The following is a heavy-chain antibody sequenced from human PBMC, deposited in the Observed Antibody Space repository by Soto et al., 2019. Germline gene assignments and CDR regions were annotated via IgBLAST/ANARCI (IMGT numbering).Heavy chain of an antibody. CDR2: FSGTTSST. V-gene: IGHV3-23*01. Sequence: GGSLRLSCAASGFIFSSYAMSWVRQAPGKGLEWVSAFSGTTSSTYYADSVKGRFTISRDNSKNTLYLQMNSLKAEDTAVYYCAKGQKWELPFDYWGQGALVTVSS. CDR1: GFIFSSYA. J-gene: IGHJ4*02. D-gene: IGHD1-26*01. CDR3: AKGQKWELPFDY.